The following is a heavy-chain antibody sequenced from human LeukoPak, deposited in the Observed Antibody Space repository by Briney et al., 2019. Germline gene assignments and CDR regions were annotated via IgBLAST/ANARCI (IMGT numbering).Heavy chain of an antibody. CDR3: AHVFFTMLRGVISVNFDV. CDR1: GFSLSTSTLG. CDR2: IYWNDDK. D-gene: IGHD3-10*01. Sequence: ESGPTLVKPTQTLTLTCTFYGFSLSTSTLGVGWIRQPPGKALDWLALIYWNDDKRYSPSLKSRLTITKDTSKNQVVLTMTNMNPLDTGTYYYAHVFFTMLRGVISVNFDVWGQGTMVTVSS. J-gene: IGHJ3*01. V-gene: IGHV2-5*01.